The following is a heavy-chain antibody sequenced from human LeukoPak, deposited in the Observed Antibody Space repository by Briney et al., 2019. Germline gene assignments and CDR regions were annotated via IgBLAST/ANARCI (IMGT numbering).Heavy chain of an antibody. V-gene: IGHV2-70*20. Sequence: SGPALVKPTQTLTLTCTISGFSLNARGMCVGWVRQPPGKALEWLALIDWDADKFYRPSLETRLTISRDNSKNQVVLAMTNVDPVDTATYYCARIRYGDDYNYEGGAFDSWGQGPLVTVSS. CDR1: GFSLNARGMC. D-gene: IGHD5-24*01. CDR3: ARIRYGDDYNYEGGAFDS. J-gene: IGHJ4*02. CDR2: IDWDADK.